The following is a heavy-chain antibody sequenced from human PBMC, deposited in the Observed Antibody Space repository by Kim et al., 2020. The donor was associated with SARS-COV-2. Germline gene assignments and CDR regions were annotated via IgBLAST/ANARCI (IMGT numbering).Heavy chain of an antibody. J-gene: IGHJ4*02. Sequence: SETLYLTCTVSGGSVSSGSYYWSWIRQPPGKGLEWIGYIYYSGSTNYNPSLKSRVTISVDTSKNQFSLKLSSVTAADTAVYYCARVLLWFGAYFDYWGQGTLVTVSS. CDR1: GGSVSSGSYY. V-gene: IGHV4-61*01. D-gene: IGHD3-10*01. CDR2: IYYSGST. CDR3: ARVLLWFGAYFDY.